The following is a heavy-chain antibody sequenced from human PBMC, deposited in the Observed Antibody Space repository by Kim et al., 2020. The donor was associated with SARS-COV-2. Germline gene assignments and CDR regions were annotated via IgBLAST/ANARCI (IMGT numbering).Heavy chain of an antibody. J-gene: IGHJ4*02. CDR1: GYTLTELS. D-gene: IGHD5-12*01. Sequence: ASVKVSCKVSGYTLTELSMHWVRQAPGKGLEWMGGFDPEDGETIYAQKFQGRVTMTEDTSTDTAYMELSSLRSEDTAVYYCATGPHSGYDYWRFDYWGQGTLVTVSS. V-gene: IGHV1-24*01. CDR3: ATGPHSGYDYWRFDY. CDR2: FDPEDGET.